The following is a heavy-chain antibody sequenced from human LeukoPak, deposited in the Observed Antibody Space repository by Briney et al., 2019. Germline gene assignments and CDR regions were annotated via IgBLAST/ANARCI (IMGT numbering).Heavy chain of an antibody. V-gene: IGHV4-39*07. D-gene: IGHD3-22*01. CDR3: ARGTFDSSGYYLFDY. CDR1: GGSISSSSYY. CDR2: IYYSGST. J-gene: IGHJ4*02. Sequence: SETLSLTCTVSGGSISSSSYYWGWIRQPPGKGLEWIGSIYYSGSTYYNPSLKSRVTISVDTSKNQFSLELSSVTAADTAVYYCARGTFDSSGYYLFDYWGQGTLVTVSS.